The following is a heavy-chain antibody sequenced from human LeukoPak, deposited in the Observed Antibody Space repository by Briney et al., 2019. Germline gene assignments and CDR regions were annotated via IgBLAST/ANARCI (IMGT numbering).Heavy chain of an antibody. CDR2: GSGSGVST. V-gene: IGHV3-23*01. Sequence: GGSLRLSCAASGLTFISYTCSTYAMSWVRQAPGKGLEWVSAGSGSGVSTYYADSVKGRFTISRDNSKNTLYLQMNGLRAEDTAVYYCAKGVEDSGIYYYYYMDVWGKGTTVTVSS. D-gene: IGHD2-15*01. CDR3: AKGVEDSGIYYYYYMDV. CDR1: GLTFISYTCSTYA. J-gene: IGHJ6*03.